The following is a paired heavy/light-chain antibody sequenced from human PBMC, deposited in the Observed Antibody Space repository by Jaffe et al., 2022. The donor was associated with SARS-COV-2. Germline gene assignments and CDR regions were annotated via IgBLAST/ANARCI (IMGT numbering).Light chain of an antibody. CDR2: AAS. CDR1: QGISNW. J-gene: IGKJ2*01. V-gene: IGKV1D-16*01. Sequence: DIQMTQTPSSLSASVGDRVTITCRASQGISNWLVWYQQKPEKAPKCLIYAASSLQSGVPSRFSGSGSGTDFTLTISSLQPEDSATYYCQQYNSYPYTFGQGTKLEIK. CDR3: QQYNSYPYT.
Heavy chain of an antibody. Sequence: QVQLVESGGGVVQPGGSLRLSCAASGFTFSSYAMHWVRQAPGKGLEWVTVISYDGSNKYYADSVKGRFTISRDNSKNTLYLQMNSLRVEDTAMFYCARDREQLVLGDAFDIWGQGTMVTVSS. CDR1: GFTFSSYA. CDR3: ARDREQLVLGDAFDI. V-gene: IGHV3-30*04. J-gene: IGHJ3*02. CDR2: ISYDGSNK. D-gene: IGHD6-13*01.